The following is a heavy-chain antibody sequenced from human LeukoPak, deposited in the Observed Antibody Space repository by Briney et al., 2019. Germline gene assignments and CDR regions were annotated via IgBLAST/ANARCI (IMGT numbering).Heavy chain of an antibody. CDR1: GGTFSSYA. D-gene: IGHD5-12*01. CDR2: VNPSGGST. Sequence: ASVKVSCKASGGTFSSYAISWVRQAPGQGLEWMGIVNPSGGSTTYAQKFQGRVTMTRETSTSTFYIELSSLRSEDTAMYYCARVPRYSGYYYFDYWGQGTLVTVSS. V-gene: IGHV1-46*01. CDR3: ARVPRYSGYYYFDY. J-gene: IGHJ4*02.